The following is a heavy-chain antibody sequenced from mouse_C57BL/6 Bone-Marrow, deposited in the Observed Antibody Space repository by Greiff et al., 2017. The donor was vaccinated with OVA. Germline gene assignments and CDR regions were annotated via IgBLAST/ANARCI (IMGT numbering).Heavy chain of an antibody. CDR3: ARRSAYWYFDV. Sequence: VQLQQSGPELVKPGASVKISCKASGYSFTGYYMNWVKQSPEKSLEWIGEINPSTGGTTYNQKFKAKATLTVDKSSSTAYMQLKSLTSEDSAVYYCARRSAYWYFDVWGTGTTVTVSS. V-gene: IGHV1-42*01. D-gene: IGHD6-1*01. J-gene: IGHJ1*03. CDR2: INPSTGGT. CDR1: GYSFTGYY.